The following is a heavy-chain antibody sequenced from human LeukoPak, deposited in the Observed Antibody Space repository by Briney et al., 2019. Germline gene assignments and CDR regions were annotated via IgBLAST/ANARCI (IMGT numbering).Heavy chain of an antibody. CDR3: ARVVGYYDSSGYYPTDAFDI. D-gene: IGHD3-22*01. CDR1: GYTFTSYG. CDR2: ISAYNGNT. V-gene: IGHV1-18*01. J-gene: IGHJ3*02. Sequence: GASVKVSCKASGYTFTSYGISWVRQAPGQGLEWMGWISAYNGNTNYAQKLQGGVTMTTDTSTSTAYMELRSLRSDDTAVYYCARVVGYYDSSGYYPTDAFDIWGQGTMVTVSS.